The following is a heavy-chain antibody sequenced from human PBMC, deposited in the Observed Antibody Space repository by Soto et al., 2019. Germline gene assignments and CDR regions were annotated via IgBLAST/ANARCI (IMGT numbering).Heavy chain of an antibody. D-gene: IGHD3-22*01. CDR3: AKDRGGGYYKYYFDY. V-gene: IGHV3-23*01. J-gene: IGHJ4*02. CDR1: GFTFSSYA. CDR2: ISGSGGST. Sequence: GGSLRLSCAASGFTFSSYAMSWVRQAPGKGPEWVSAISGSGGSTYYADSVKGRFTISRDNSKNTLYLQMNSLRAEDTAVYYCAKDRGGGYYKYYFDYWGQGTLVTVLL.